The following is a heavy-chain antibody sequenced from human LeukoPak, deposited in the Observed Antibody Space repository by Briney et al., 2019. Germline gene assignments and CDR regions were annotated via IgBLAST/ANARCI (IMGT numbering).Heavy chain of an antibody. CDR3: ARGDFITMVRGVIRY. CDR1: GYTFTGYY. J-gene: IGHJ4*02. V-gene: IGHV1-2*02. CDR2: INPNSGGT. D-gene: IGHD3-10*01. Sequence: GASVKVSCKASGYTFTGYYMHWVRQAPGQGLEWMGWINPNSGGTNYAQKFQGRVTMTRDTSISTAYMELSRLRSNDTAVYYCARGDFITMVRGVIRYWGQGTLVTVSS.